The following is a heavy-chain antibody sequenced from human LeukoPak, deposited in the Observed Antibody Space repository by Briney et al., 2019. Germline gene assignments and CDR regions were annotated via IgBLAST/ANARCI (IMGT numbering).Heavy chain of an antibody. Sequence: PGGSLRLSCAASGFTFSRNAMNWVRQAPGKGPEWVAAISGNGRGTYYADSVKGRFNISRDNSRNTLYLQMTSLSAEDTAVYYCAKRASPPYYFDYWGQGTLVTVSS. V-gene: IGHV3-23*01. CDR3: AKRASPPYYFDY. J-gene: IGHJ4*02. CDR2: ISGNGRGT. CDR1: GFTFSRNA.